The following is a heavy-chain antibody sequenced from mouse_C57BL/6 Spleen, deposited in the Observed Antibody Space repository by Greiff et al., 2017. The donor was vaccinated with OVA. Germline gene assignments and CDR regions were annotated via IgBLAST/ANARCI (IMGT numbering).Heavy chain of an antibody. Sequence: QVQLKQSGAELVRPGSSVKLSCKASGYTFTSYWMHWVKQRPIQGLEWIGNIDPSDSETHYNQKFKDKATLTVDKSSSTAYMQLSSLTSEDSAVYYCARPLDSSYGYFDVWGTGTTVTVSS. V-gene: IGHV1-52*01. J-gene: IGHJ1*03. D-gene: IGHD1-1*01. CDR2: IDPSDSET. CDR3: ARPLDSSYGYFDV. CDR1: GYTFTSYW.